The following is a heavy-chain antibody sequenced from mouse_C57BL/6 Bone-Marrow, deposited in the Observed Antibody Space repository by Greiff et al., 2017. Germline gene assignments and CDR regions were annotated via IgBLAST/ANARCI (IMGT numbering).Heavy chain of an antibody. CDR1: GYTFTSYW. CDR2: IHPSDSDT. Sequence: VQLQQPGAELVKPGASVKVSCKASGYTFTSYWMHWVKQRPGQGLEWIGRIHPSDSDTNYNQKFKGKATLTVDKSSSTAYMQLSSLTSEDSAVYYCAMGTVTTVVAVDYYAMDYWGQGTSVTVSS. J-gene: IGHJ4*01. D-gene: IGHD1-1*01. V-gene: IGHV1-74*01. CDR3: AMGTVTTVVAVDYYAMDY.